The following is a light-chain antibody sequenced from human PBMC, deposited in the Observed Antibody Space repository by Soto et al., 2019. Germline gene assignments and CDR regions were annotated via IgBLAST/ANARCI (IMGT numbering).Light chain of an antibody. CDR3: LQYGSSPYT. CDR1: QTVSSSY. J-gene: IGKJ2*01. Sequence: EIVLTQSPGTLSLSPGERVTLSCRASQTVSSSYLVWYQQKPGQAPRLLIHDTSSRATGTPDRFSGSGSATDFTLTISRLEPEDFAVYYCLQYGSSPYTFGQGTKLEIK. V-gene: IGKV3-20*01. CDR2: DTS.